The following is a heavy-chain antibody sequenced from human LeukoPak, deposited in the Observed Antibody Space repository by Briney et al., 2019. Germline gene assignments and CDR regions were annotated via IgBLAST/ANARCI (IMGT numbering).Heavy chain of an antibody. J-gene: IGHJ4*02. Sequence: PSETLSLTCAVSGGSISSSNWWSWVRQPPGKGLEWIGEIYHSGSTNNNPSLKSRVTISVDKSKNHFSLKLSSVTAADTAVYYCASPRGAAAHFYYWGQGTLVTVSS. CDR2: IYHSGST. V-gene: IGHV4-4*02. D-gene: IGHD6-13*01. CDR1: GGSISSSNW. CDR3: ASPRGAAAHFYY.